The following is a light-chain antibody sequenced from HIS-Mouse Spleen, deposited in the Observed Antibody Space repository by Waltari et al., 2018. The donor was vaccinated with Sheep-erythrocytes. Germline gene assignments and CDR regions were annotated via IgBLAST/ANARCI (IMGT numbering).Light chain of an antibody. J-gene: IGLJ1*01. CDR2: EVS. V-gene: IGLV2-8*01. Sequence: QSALTQPPSASGSPGQSVTTSCTGTSSSFGRYNYVSWYQQHPGKAPKLMIYEVSKRPSGVPDRFSGSKSGNTASLTVSGLQAEDEADYYCSSYAGSNNYVFGTGTKVTVL. CDR3: SSYAGSNNYV. CDR1: SSSFGRYNY.